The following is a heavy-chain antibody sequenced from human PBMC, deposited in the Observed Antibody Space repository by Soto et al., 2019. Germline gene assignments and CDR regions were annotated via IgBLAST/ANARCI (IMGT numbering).Heavy chain of an antibody. J-gene: IGHJ3*02. CDR3: ARYYDILTGSHDASDI. CDR2: INPSGGST. CDR1: GYTFTGYY. Sequence: ASVKVSCKASGYTFTGYYMHWVRQAPGQGLEWMGIINPSGGSTSYAQKFQGRVTMTRDTSTSTVYMELSSLRSEDTAVYYCARYYDILTGSHDASDIWGQGPMVTVSS. V-gene: IGHV1-46*03. D-gene: IGHD3-9*01.